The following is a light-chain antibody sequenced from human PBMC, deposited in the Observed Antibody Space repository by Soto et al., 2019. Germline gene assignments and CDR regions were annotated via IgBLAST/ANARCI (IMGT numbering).Light chain of an antibody. V-gene: IGKV3-15*01. CDR3: QQYNNWPRLT. CDR1: QSVSSSY. Sequence: EIVLTQSPGTLSLSPGERATLSCRASQSVSSSYLAWYQQKPGQAPRLLIYGASSRATGIPARFSGSGSGTEFTLIISSLQSEDFAVYYCQQYNNWPRLTFGQGTRLEIK. CDR2: GAS. J-gene: IGKJ5*01.